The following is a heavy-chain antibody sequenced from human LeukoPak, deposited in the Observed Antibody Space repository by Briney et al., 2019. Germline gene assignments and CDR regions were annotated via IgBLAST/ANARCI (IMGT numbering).Heavy chain of an antibody. CDR2: IKYSGST. J-gene: IGHJ4*02. CDR1: GGSISSSNYY. CDR3: ARHAYYASGSYYLS. V-gene: IGHV4-39*01. D-gene: IGHD3-10*01. Sequence: SETLPLTCTVSGGSISSSNYYWGWIRQPPGKGLEWVGSIKYSGSTYYNPSLKSRVTISVDTSKKQFSLNLSSVTTADTAVYYCARHAYYASGSYYLSWGQGTLVTVSS.